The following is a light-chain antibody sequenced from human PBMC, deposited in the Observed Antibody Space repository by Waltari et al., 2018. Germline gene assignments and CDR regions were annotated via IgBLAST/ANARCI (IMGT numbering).Light chain of an antibody. J-gene: IGLJ2*01. Sequence: QSALTQPASVSGSPGQSIPISCTGLTSDVGGYDLISWYQQTPGEAPRLILYEVTIRPSGVSNRFSGSKSGTTASLTISGLQAEDEASYYCTSYTAKTLLFGGGTKLTVL. CDR1: TSDVGGYDL. CDR3: TSYTAKTLL. CDR2: EVT. V-gene: IGLV2-14*03.